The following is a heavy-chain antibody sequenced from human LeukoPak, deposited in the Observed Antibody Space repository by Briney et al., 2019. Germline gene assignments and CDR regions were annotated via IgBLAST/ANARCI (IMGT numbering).Heavy chain of an antibody. CDR3: AREMRGHLEMATIFDY. Sequence: PGGSLRLSCAASGFTFSSYAMHWVRQAPGKGLEWVAVISYDGSNKYYADSVKGRFTISRDNSKNTLYLQMNSLRAEDTAVYYCAREMRGHLEMATIFDYWGQGTLVTVSS. V-gene: IGHV3-30*04. CDR2: ISYDGSNK. CDR1: GFTFSSYA. D-gene: IGHD5-24*01. J-gene: IGHJ4*02.